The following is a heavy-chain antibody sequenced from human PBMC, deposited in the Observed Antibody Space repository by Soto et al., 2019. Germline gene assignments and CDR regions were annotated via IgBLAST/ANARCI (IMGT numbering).Heavy chain of an antibody. D-gene: IGHD5-12*01. CDR3: ARVTGDGYNDGD. V-gene: IGHV4-34*01. CDR2: INHSGST. Sequence: QVQLQQWGAGLLKPSETLSLTCAVYGGSFSGYYWSWIRQPPGKGLEWIGEINHSGSTNYNPSLTSRVTISVDTSKNQFSLKLSSVTAADTAVYYCARVTGDGYNDGDWGQGTLVTVSS. CDR1: GGSFSGYY. J-gene: IGHJ4*02.